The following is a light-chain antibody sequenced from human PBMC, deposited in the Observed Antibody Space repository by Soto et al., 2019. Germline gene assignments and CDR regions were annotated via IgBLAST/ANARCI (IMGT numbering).Light chain of an antibody. CDR3: SSYTSSSTLAV. CDR2: DVN. CDR1: SSDVGGYNY. J-gene: IGLJ2*01. V-gene: IGLV2-14*01. Sequence: QSALTQPASVSGSPGQSITISCTGTSSDVGGYNYVSWYQQDPGKAPILMIYDVNNRPSGVSNRFSGSKSGNTASLTISGLQAEDEAYYYCSSYTSSSTLAVFGGGTKLTVL.